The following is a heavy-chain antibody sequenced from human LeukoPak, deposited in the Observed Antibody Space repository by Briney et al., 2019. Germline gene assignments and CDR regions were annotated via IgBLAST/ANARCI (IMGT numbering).Heavy chain of an antibody. Sequence: SVKVSCKASGGTFTSYAISWVRQAPGQGLEWMGGIIPIFGTANYAQKFQGRVTITADESTSTAYMELSSLRSEDTAVYYCARAHQYYYGSGSSSYFDYWGQGTLVTVSS. CDR3: ARAHQYYYGSGSSSYFDY. J-gene: IGHJ4*02. CDR1: GGTFTSYA. CDR2: IIPIFGTA. V-gene: IGHV1-69*01. D-gene: IGHD3-10*01.